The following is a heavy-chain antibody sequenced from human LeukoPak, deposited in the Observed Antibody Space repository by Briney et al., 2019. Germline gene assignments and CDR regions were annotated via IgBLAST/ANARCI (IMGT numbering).Heavy chain of an antibody. Sequence: GGSLRLSCAASGFTLSSYWMSWVRQAPGKGLEWVANIKQDGSEKYYVDSVKGRFTISRDNAKNSLYLQMNSLRAEDTAVYYCARAYYFDYWGQGTLVTVSS. CDR3: ARAYYFDY. J-gene: IGHJ4*02. V-gene: IGHV3-7*01. CDR2: IKQDGSEK. CDR1: GFTLSSYW.